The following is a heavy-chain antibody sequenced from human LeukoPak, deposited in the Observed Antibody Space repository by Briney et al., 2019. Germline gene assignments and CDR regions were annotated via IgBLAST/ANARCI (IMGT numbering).Heavy chain of an antibody. CDR3: AVSSGGRNYYFDY. CDR2: FDPEDGET. V-gene: IGHV1-24*01. CDR1: GYTLTELS. Sequence: ASVKLSCKVSGYTLTELSMHWVRQAPGKGLGWMGGFDPEDGETIYAQKFHGTVTMTEDTSTDTAYMELSSLRSEDTAVYYCAVSSGGRNYYFDYWGQGTLVTVSS. D-gene: IGHD3-22*01. J-gene: IGHJ4*02.